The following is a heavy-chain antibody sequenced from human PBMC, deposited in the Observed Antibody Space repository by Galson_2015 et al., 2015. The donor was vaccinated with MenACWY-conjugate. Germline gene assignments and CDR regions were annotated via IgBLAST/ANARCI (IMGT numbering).Heavy chain of an antibody. D-gene: IGHD2-8*01. CDR2: IDPSDSYT. CDR3: ARRGLMGYALNSYYGMDV. V-gene: IGHV5-10-1*01. Sequence: GLEWMGRIDPSDSYTNYSPSFQGHVTISAGKSIGTAFLQWSSLKASDTAIYYCARRGLMGYALNSYYGMDVWGQGTTVTVSS. J-gene: IGHJ6*02.